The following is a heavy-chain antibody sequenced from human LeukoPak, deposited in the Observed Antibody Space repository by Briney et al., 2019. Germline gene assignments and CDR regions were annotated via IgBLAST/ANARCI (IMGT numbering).Heavy chain of an antibody. CDR1: AGFISSYY. CDR3: ARCGAYYDFWSGLNPNYYYYYMDV. V-gene: IGHV4-59*01. D-gene: IGHD3-3*01. CDR2: IYYSGST. Sequence: PSETLSLTCTVSAGFISSYYWSWNRQPPGKGLEWNGYIYYSGSTNYNPSLKSRVTISVDTSKNQFSLKLSSVTTADTVVYYCARCGAYYDFWSGLNPNYYYYYMDVWGKGTTVTVSS. J-gene: IGHJ6*03.